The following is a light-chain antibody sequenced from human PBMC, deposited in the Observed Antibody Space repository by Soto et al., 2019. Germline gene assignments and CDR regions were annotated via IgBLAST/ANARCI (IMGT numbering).Light chain of an antibody. CDR1: QSVSNNY. CDR3: KQYGSSGT. V-gene: IGKV3-20*01. J-gene: IGKJ1*01. CDR2: GAS. Sequence: DIVLTQSPGTMSLSPWARATLSCRASQSVSNNYLAWYPQKPGQAPRLLIYGASNRATGIPDRFSGSGSGTDFTLTISRLEPEDFAVYYCKQYGSSGTVGQGTKV.